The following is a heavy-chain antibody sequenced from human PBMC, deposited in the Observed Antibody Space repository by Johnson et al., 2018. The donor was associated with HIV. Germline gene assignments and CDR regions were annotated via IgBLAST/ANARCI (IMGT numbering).Heavy chain of an antibody. CDR1: GFTVSINY. D-gene: IGHD1-26*01. CDR2: ISSSGSTI. Sequence: QVLLVESGGGLIQPGGSLRLSCAASGFTVSINYMSWVRQAPGKGLEWVSYISSSGSTIYYADSVKVRFTISRENAKNSLYLQMNSLRAEDTAVYYCATFGGGSFHAFDIWGQGTMVTVSS. CDR3: ATFGGGSFHAFDI. J-gene: IGHJ3*02. V-gene: IGHV3-11*01.